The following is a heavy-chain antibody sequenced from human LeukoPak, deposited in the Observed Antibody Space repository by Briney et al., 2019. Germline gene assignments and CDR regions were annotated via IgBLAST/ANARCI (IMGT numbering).Heavy chain of an antibody. CDR3: AKGRCSGVGCDSFHS. V-gene: IGHV3-23*01. CDR2: ISDDSSFI. Sequence: GGSLRLSCVASGLRFRSYAMNWVRQAPGKGLECISTISDDSSFIYYADSVKGRSAISRDDSKNTLHLQMNNLKVEDTAVYYCAKGRCSGVGCDSFHSWGQGALVTVSS. D-gene: IGHD2-15*01. J-gene: IGHJ4*02. CDR1: GLRFRSYA.